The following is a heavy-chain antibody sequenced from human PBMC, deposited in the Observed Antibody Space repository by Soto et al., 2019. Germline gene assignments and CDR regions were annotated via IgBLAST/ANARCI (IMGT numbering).Heavy chain of an antibody. J-gene: IGHJ6*02. V-gene: IGHV1-69*13. CDR3: ANHADRYYYYVMDV. CDR1: GGMPQNYA. Sequence: SVKVSCKASGGMPQNYAITWVRQAPGQGLEWMGGIIPIFGTQNYAQKFQGRVTICADESTSTAYMELSSLRSEDTAVYYCANHADRYYYYVMDVWGQGTAVTVSS. CDR2: IIPIFGTQ.